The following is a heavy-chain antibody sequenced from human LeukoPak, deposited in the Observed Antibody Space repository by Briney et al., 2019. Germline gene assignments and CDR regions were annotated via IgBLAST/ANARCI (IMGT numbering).Heavy chain of an antibody. J-gene: IGHJ4*02. V-gene: IGHV3-74*03. CDR3: ARGPRGYSYGYNS. D-gene: IGHD5-18*01. CDR2: INIVGSST. CDR1: GFTFSSYW. Sequence: PGGSLRLSCSASGFTFSSYWMHWVRQAPGKGLVWVSRINIVGSSTTYAHAVKGRCTITRDDAKNTLYLQMNSLKAEDTAVYYCARGPRGYSYGYNSWGQGTLVTVSS.